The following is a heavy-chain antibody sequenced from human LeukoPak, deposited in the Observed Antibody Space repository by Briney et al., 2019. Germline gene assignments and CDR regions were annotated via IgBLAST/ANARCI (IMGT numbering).Heavy chain of an antibody. V-gene: IGHV5-51*01. Sequence: GESLKISCKGSGYSFTSYWIGWARQMPGKGLEWMGIIYPGDSDTRYSPSFQGQVTTSADKSISTAYLQWSSLKASDTAMYYCARAYYDILTGPKGAFDIWGQGTMVTVSS. CDR3: ARAYYDILTGPKGAFDI. CDR2: IYPGDSDT. D-gene: IGHD3-9*01. CDR1: GYSFTSYW. J-gene: IGHJ3*02.